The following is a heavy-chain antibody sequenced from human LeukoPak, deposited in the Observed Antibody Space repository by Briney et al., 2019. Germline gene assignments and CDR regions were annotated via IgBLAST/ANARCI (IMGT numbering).Heavy chain of an antibody. Sequence: GGSLRLSFAASGFTFISYAMSWVRQAPGKGLEWVSGISGSGGSTYYADSVKGRFTISRDNSKNTLYLQMNSLRAEDTAVYYCARIPFYYGTNVSGQGTTVTVSS. CDR1: GFTFISYA. D-gene: IGHD2-2*02. J-gene: IGHJ6*02. CDR3: ARIPFYYGTNV. CDR2: ISGSGGST. V-gene: IGHV3-23*01.